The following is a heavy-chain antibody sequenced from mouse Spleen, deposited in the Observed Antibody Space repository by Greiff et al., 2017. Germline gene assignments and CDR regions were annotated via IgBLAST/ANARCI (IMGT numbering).Heavy chain of an antibody. J-gene: IGHJ4*01. Sequence: QVQLQQSGAELVRPGASVKLSCKASGYTFTDYYINWVKQRPGQGLEWIARIYPGSGNTYYNEKFKGKATLTAEKSSGTAYMQLSSLTSEDSAVYFCARRGYYYGSPYAMDYWGQGTSVTVSS. CDR1: GYTFTDYY. V-gene: IGHV1-76*01. CDR2: IYPGSGNT. D-gene: IGHD1-1*01. CDR3: ARRGYYYGSPYAMDY.